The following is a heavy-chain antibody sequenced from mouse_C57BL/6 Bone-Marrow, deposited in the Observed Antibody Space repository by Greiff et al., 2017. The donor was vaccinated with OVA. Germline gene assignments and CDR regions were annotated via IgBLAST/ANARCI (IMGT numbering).Heavy chain of an antibody. Sequence: QVQLQQSGAELARPGASVKLSCKASGYTFTSYGISWVKQRTGQGLEWIGEIYPRSGNTYYNEKFKGKATLTADKSSSTAYMGLRSRKSEDSAVYCCARGAGISFDYWGQGTTLTVSS. CDR1: GYTFTSYG. J-gene: IGHJ2*01. CDR3: ARGAGISFDY. V-gene: IGHV1-81*01. CDR2: IYPRSGNT. D-gene: IGHD3-3*01.